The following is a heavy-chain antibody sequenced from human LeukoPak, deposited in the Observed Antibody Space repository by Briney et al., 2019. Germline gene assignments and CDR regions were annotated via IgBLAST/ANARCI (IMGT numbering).Heavy chain of an antibody. Sequence: SQTLSLTCTVSGGSISSGGYYWNWIRQLPGKGLEWIGYIYYSGSTYYNPSLKSRVTISVDTSKNQFSLRLSSVTAADTAVYYCARLDTAMGSFDYWGQGTLVTVSS. J-gene: IGHJ4*02. CDR3: ARLDTAMGSFDY. D-gene: IGHD5-18*01. V-gene: IGHV4-31*03. CDR2: IYYSGST. CDR1: GGSISSGGYY.